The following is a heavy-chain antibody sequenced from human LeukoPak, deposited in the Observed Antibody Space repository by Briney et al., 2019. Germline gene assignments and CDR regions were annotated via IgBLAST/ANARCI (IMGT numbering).Heavy chain of an antibody. CDR1: GGSIDSTNW. J-gene: IGHJ4*02. V-gene: IGHV4/OR15-8*01. CDR2: IHHDGRI. CDR3: ARSHDHLWGNYPDY. Sequence: SETLSLTCDVFGGSIDSTNWWNWVRQPPGKGLEWIGEIHHDGRINYNPSLKSRVTLSVDKSKNQFSLRLNSVTAADTAMYYCARSHDHLWGNYPDYWGQGTLVTVSS. D-gene: IGHD3-16*02.